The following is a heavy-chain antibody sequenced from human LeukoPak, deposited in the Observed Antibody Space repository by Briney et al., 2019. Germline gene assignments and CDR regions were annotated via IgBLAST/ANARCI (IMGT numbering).Heavy chain of an antibody. CDR2: IYTSGGT. CDR1: GGSIGSCY. Sequence: SETLSLTCTVSGGSIGSCYWSWMRQPAGKGLEWIGRIYTSGGTVYNPSLKSRVTMSVDTSKNQFSLKLSSVTAADTAVYYCARGVFYYDTSGRGYYFDYWGQGTLVTVSS. D-gene: IGHD3-22*01. J-gene: IGHJ4*02. CDR3: ARGVFYYDTSGRGYYFDY. V-gene: IGHV4-4*07.